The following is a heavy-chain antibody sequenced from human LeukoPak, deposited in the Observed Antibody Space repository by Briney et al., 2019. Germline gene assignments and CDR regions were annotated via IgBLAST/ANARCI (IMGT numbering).Heavy chain of an antibody. CDR2: IWYDGSNK. V-gene: IGHV3-33*01. CDR1: GFTFSSYG. J-gene: IGHJ4*02. D-gene: IGHD3-22*01. Sequence: GRSLRLSCAASGFTFSSYGMHWVRQAPGKGLERVAVIWYDGSNKYYADSVKGRFTISRDNSKNTLYLQMNSLRAEDTAVYYCARDHHYYDSSGYYGPGDYWGQGTLVTVSS. CDR3: ARDHHYYDSSGYYGPGDY.